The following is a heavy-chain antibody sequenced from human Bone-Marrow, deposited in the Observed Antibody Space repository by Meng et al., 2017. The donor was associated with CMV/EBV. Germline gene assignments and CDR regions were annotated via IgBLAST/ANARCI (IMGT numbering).Heavy chain of an antibody. V-gene: IGHV3-23*03. D-gene: IGHD1-26*01. CDR1: GFTFSSYA. J-gene: IGHJ4*01. CDR2: IYSGGSST. CDR3: AKVIVGATSGFDY. Sequence: GGSLRLSCAASGFTFSSYAMNWVRQAPGKGLEWVSVIYSGGSSTYYADSVKGRFTISRDNSKNTLYLQMNSLRAEDTAVYYCAKVIVGATSGFDYRGQRTLVTVSS.